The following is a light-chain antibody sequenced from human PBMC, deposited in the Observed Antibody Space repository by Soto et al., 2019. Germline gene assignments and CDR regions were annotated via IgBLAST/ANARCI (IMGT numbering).Light chain of an antibody. J-gene: IGLJ1*01. CDR3: SSYAGSSNV. CDR1: NSDVGGYND. V-gene: IGLV2-8*01. Sequence: QSALTQPPSASGSPGQSVAISCTGSNSDVGGYNDAPWYQQHPGKPSTLIIYEVNKRPSGAPDRFSGSKSGNTASLSVSGLQAEDEADYYCSSYAGSSNVFGTGTKVTVL. CDR2: EVN.